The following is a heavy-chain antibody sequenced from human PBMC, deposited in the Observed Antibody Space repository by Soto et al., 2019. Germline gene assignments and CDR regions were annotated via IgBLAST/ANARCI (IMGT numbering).Heavy chain of an antibody. J-gene: IGHJ4*02. D-gene: IGHD4-17*01. Sequence: GGSLRLSCAASGFTFSSYSMNWVRQAPGKGLEWVSYISSSSSTIYYADSVKGRFTISRDNAKNSLYLQMNSLRAEDTAVYYCARDDPIDYGDYNPFDSSGQGTLATVSS. CDR3: ARDDPIDYGDYNPFDS. CDR2: ISSSSSTI. V-gene: IGHV3-48*01. CDR1: GFTFSSYS.